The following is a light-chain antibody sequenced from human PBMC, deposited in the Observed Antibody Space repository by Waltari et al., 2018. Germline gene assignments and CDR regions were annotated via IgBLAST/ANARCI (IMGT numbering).Light chain of an antibody. Sequence: DIVMTQSPVSLAVSLGERDPINCKSSQSVFYSSNNRNYLGWYQHKAGQPPKLLIYWASTRESGVPDRFSGSGSGTDFTLTISNLQAEDVAVYYCQQYYATPRTFGQGTKVAIK. CDR1: QSVFYSSNNRNY. J-gene: IGKJ1*01. V-gene: IGKV4-1*01. CDR3: QQYYATPRT. CDR2: WAS.